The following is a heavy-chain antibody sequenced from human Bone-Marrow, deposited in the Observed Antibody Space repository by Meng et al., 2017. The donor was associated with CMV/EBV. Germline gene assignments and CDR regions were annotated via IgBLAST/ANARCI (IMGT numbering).Heavy chain of an antibody. J-gene: IGHJ4*02. CDR2: IGTGGDT. CDR1: GFAFSSYA. V-gene: IGHV3-47*01. Sequence: GGSLRLSCAASGFAFSSYALHWVRRAPGKGLEWVSAIGTGGDTYYADSVMGRFTISRDNAKKSLYLHMNSLIAEDMAVYYCARASTYGGFDYWGQGTLVTVSS. D-gene: IGHD4-17*01. CDR3: ARASTYGGFDY.